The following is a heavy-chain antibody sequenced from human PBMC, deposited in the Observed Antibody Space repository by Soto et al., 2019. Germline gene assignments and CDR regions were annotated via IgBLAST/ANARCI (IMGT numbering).Heavy chain of an antibody. Sequence: SETLSLTCTVSGGSISSSSYYWGWIRQPPGKGLEWIGSIYYSGSTYYNPSLKSRVTISVDTSKNQFSLKLSSVTAADTAVYYCAIRGKLAVAGSFDYWGQGTLVTVSS. V-gene: IGHV4-39*01. J-gene: IGHJ4*02. CDR2: IYYSGST. CDR3: AIRGKLAVAGSFDY. D-gene: IGHD6-19*01. CDR1: GGSISSSSYY.